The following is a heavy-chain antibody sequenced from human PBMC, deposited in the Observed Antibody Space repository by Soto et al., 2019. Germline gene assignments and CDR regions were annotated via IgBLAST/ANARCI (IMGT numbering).Heavy chain of an antibody. CDR1: GFTLSNYW. J-gene: IGHJ6*02. V-gene: IGHV3-7*01. CDR3: ARDADASGWYHYGMDV. D-gene: IGHD6-19*01. CDR2: IKQDGSEK. Sequence: LSCAASGFTLSNYWMNWVRQAPGKGLEWVANIKQDGSEKYYVDSVKGRFFISRDNAKNSLYLQVNSLRAEDTAVYYCARDADASGWYHYGMDVWGQGTMVTVSS.